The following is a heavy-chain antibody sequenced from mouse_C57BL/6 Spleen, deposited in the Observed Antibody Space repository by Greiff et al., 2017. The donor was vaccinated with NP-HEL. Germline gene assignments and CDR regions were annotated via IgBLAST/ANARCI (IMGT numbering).Heavy chain of an antibody. CDR3: ARSVSTTAPAKAWYAY. J-gene: IGHJ3*01. D-gene: IGHD1-1*01. V-gene: IGHV1-61*01. CDR2: IYPSDSET. Sequence: QVQLQQPGAELVRPGSSVKLSCKASGYTFTSYWMAWVKQRPGQGLEWIGNIYPSDSETPYNPKFKDKATLTVDKSSSTAYMQLSSLTSEDSSVDYCARSVSTTAPAKAWYAYWGQGTRGTVSA. CDR1: GYTFTSYW.